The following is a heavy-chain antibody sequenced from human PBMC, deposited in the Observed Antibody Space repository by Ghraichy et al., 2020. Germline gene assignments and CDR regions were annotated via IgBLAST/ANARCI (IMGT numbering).Heavy chain of an antibody. D-gene: IGHD3-22*01. V-gene: IGHV3-74*01. Sequence: LSLTCAASGFTFSSYWMHWVRQAPGKGLVWVSRINSDGSSTSYADSVKGRFTISRDNAKNTLYLQMNSLRAEDTAVYYCARGVWEEFVGGYDYWGQGTLVTVSS. CDR1: GFTFSSYW. CDR3: ARGVWEEFVGGYDY. CDR2: INSDGSST. J-gene: IGHJ4*02.